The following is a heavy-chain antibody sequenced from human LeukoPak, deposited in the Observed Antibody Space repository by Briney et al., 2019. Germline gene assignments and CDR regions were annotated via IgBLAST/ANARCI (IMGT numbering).Heavy chain of an antibody. CDR1: GFTFDDYA. V-gene: IGHV3-9*01. D-gene: IGHD2-8*02. J-gene: IGHJ4*02. CDR2: ISWNSGSI. CDR3: LGTALDY. Sequence: QTGGSLRLSCAASGFTFDDYAMHWVRQAPGKGLEWVSGISWNSGSIGYADSVKGRFTISRDNAKNSLYLQMNSLRAEDTALYYCLGTALDYWGQGTLVTASS.